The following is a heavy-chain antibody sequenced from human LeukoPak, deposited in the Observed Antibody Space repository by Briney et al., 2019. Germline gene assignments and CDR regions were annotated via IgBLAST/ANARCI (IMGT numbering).Heavy chain of an antibody. CDR2: ISAYNGNT. D-gene: IGHD3/OR15-3a*01. V-gene: IGHV1-18*01. J-gene: IGHJ6*02. CDR1: GYTFTSYG. Sequence: GASVKVSCKASGYTFTSYGISWVRQAPGQGLEWMGWISAYNGNTNYAQKLQGRVTMTIDTSTSTAYMELRSLRSDDTAVYYCARARTDYGMDVWGQGTTVTVSS. CDR3: ARARTDYGMDV.